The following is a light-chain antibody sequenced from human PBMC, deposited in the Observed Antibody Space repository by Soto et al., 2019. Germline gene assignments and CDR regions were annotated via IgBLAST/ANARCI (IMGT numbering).Light chain of an antibody. CDR1: SSDVGAYKY. Sequence: QSALTQPASVSGSPGQSVTISCTGTSSDVGAYKYVSWYQKHPGTAPKLMIYGVSNRPSGISNRVSGSKSGNTAFLTTSGLQPEDEADYYCSSFTGPTTLDVFGTGTKLTVL. CDR2: GVS. CDR3: SSFTGPTTLDV. J-gene: IGLJ1*01. V-gene: IGLV2-14*03.